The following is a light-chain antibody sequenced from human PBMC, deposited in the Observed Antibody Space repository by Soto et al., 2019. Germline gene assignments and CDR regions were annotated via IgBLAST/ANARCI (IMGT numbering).Light chain of an antibody. CDR1: SSDVGSYNL. Sequence: QSALTQPASVSGSPGLSITISCTGTSSDVGSYNLASWYQQHPGKAPKLMIYEGSKRPSGVSNRFSGSKSGNTASLTISGLQAEDEADYYCCSYAGSSTYVFGTGTKLTVL. J-gene: IGLJ1*01. CDR2: EGS. V-gene: IGLV2-23*01. CDR3: CSYAGSSTYV.